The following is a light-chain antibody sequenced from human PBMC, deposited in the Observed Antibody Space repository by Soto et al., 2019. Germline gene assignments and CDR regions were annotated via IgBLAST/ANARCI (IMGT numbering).Light chain of an antibody. CDR2: GAS. Sequence: EMVLTQSPATLSVSPGERATLPCRASQSASREMAWYQQRPGQPPRLLIYGASNRATGVPARFSGSGSGTDFTLTISSLQPEDSAVYYCQVRFTFGQGTKLEIK. CDR1: QSASRE. V-gene: IGKV3-15*01. J-gene: IGKJ2*01. CDR3: QVRFT.